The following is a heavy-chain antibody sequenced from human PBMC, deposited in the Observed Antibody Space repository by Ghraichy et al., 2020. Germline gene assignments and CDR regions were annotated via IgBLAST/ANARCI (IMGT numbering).Heavy chain of an antibody. CDR2: IWYDGSNK. D-gene: IGHD6-13*01. J-gene: IGHJ4*02. V-gene: IGHV3-33*01. CDR1: GFTFSSYG. Sequence: SLNISCAASGFTFSSYGMHWVRQAPGKGLEWVAVIWYDGSNKYYADSVKGRFTISRDNSKNTLYLQMNSLRADDTAVYYCARVTAAAGIEFYDFWGQGTLVTVFS. CDR3: ARVTAAAGIEFYDF.